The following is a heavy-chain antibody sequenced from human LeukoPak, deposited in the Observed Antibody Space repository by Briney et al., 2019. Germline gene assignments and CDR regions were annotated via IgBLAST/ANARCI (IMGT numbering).Heavy chain of an antibody. Sequence: GGSLRLSCAASGFTFSDHPMNWVRQAPGGGLEWVSYINVRSDSICYADSVKGRFTISRDNAKNSLYLQMNSLRDEDTAVYFCARDRPPVGAIDYWGQGTLVTVSS. CDR3: ARDRPPVGAIDY. CDR1: GFTFSDHP. V-gene: IGHV3-48*02. CDR2: INVRSDSI. D-gene: IGHD1-26*01. J-gene: IGHJ4*02.